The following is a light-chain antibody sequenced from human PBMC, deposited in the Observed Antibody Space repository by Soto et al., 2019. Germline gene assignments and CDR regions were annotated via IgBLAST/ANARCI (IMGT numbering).Light chain of an antibody. CDR2: GAS. Sequence: EIVMTQSPATLSVSPGERATLSCRASQSVGSDLAWYQQKPGQAPRLLIYGASSRATGIPDRFTGSGSGTDFTLTISRLEPEDFAVYYCQQYDGSPRTFGQGTKVDI. CDR1: QSVGSD. V-gene: IGKV3-20*01. J-gene: IGKJ1*01. CDR3: QQYDGSPRT.